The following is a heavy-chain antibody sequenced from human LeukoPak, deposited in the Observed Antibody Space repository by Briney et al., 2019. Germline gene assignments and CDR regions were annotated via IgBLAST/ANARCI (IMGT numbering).Heavy chain of an antibody. D-gene: IGHD3-10*01. J-gene: IGHJ3*02. Sequence: SETLSFTCAVSGASISSYDWSWIRQPPGKGLEWIGGIYNSGRTNDNPSLKSRVTISKDTSKNQVSLNLRSVTAADTAVYYCTRDRPAEKISVWFGGPPAGLDPFDIWGQGKMVIVSS. V-gene: IGHV4-59*01. CDR1: GASISSYD. CDR2: IYNSGRT. CDR3: TRDRPAEKISVWFGGPPAGLDPFDI.